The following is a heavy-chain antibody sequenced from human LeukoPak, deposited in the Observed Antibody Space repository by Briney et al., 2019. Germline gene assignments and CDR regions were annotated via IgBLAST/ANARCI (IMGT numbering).Heavy chain of an antibody. J-gene: IGHJ6*02. Sequence: PGGSLRLSCAASGFTFSSYGMHWVRQAPGKGLEWVAFIRYDGSNKYYADSVKGRFTISRDNSKNTLYLQMNSLRAEDTAVYYCARGRAYGSGTHGSNGMDVWGQGTTVTVSS. V-gene: IGHV3-30*02. D-gene: IGHD3-10*01. CDR2: IRYDGSNK. CDR1: GFTFSSYG. CDR3: ARGRAYGSGTHGSNGMDV.